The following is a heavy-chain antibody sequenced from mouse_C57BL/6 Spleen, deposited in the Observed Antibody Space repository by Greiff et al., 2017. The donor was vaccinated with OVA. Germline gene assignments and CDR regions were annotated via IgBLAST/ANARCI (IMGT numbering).Heavy chain of an antibody. CDR2: IDPSDSYT. V-gene: IGHV1-50*01. J-gene: IGHJ4*01. CDR3: ARYGSRNSYYAMDY. CDR1: GYTFTSYW. D-gene: IGHD1-1*01. Sequence: VQLQQSGAELVKPGASVKLSCKASGYTFTSYWMQWVKQRPGQGLEWIGEIDPSDSYTNYNQKFKGKATFTVDTSSSTAYMQLSSLTSEDSAVYYCARYGSRNSYYAMDYWGQGTSVTVSS.